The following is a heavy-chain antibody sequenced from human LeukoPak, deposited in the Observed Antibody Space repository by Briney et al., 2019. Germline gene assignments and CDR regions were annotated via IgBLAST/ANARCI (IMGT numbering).Heavy chain of an antibody. CDR3: AKNVRDTGTFDY. Sequence: ASVKVSCKASGYTFTTYDINWVRQATGQGLEWMGWMNPNSGNTGYAQRFQGRVTKTRDTSISTAYMELNSLTSEDTAVYYCAKNVRDTGTFDYWGQGTLVTVSS. V-gene: IGHV1-8*01. J-gene: IGHJ4*02. D-gene: IGHD5-18*01. CDR1: GYTFTTYD. CDR2: MNPNSGNT.